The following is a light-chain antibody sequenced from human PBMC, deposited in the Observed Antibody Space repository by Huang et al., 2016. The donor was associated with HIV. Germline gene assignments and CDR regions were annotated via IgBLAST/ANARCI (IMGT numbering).Light chain of an antibody. CDR3: QQYDTFS. CDR1: RNLTNSQ. V-gene: IGKV3-20*01. J-gene: IGKJ2*01. CDR2: GAS. Sequence: EVVLTQSPGILSLSAGERASLSCRASRNLTNSQLAWYQQKVGQPPRRLVFGASTGVSGVPERFTGGVSGRDFTLSISGLEPDDFATYYCQQYDTFSFGQGTRLE.